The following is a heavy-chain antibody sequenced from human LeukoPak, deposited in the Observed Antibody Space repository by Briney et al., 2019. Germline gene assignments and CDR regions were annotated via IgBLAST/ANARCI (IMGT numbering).Heavy chain of an antibody. Sequence: GGSLRLSCAASGFTFSSYSMNWVRQAPGKGLEWVSSISSSSSYIYYADSVKGRFTISRDNAKNSLYLQMNSLRAEDTAVYYCVRDCSGGSCYSAYWFDPWGQGTLVTVSS. CDR1: GFTFSSYS. D-gene: IGHD2-15*01. CDR2: ISSSSSYI. CDR3: VRDCSGGSCYSAYWFDP. V-gene: IGHV3-21*01. J-gene: IGHJ5*02.